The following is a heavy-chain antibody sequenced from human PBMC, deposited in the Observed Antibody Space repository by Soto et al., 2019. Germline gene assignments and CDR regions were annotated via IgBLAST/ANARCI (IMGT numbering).Heavy chain of an antibody. CDR3: ARDRVVAARSYYYYGMDV. CDR2: IWYDGSNK. V-gene: IGHV3-33*01. CDR1: GFTFSSYG. J-gene: IGHJ6*02. D-gene: IGHD2-15*01. Sequence: GGSLRLSCAASGFTFSSYGMHWVRQAPGKGLEWVAVIWYDGSNKYYADSVKGRFTISRDNSKNTLYLQMNSLRAEDTAVYYCARDRVVAARSYYYYGMDVWGQGTTVTVSS.